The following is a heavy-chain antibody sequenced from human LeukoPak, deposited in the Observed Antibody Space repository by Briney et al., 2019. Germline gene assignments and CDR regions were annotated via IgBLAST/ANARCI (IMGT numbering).Heavy chain of an antibody. V-gene: IGHV3-23*01. CDR2: ISGSGGST. CDR3: AKDIDSSSWSAHDFDY. CDR1: GFTFSSYA. D-gene: IGHD6-13*01. J-gene: IGHJ4*02. Sequence: GGSLRLSCAASGFTFSSYAMSWVRQAPGKGLEWVSAISGSGGSTYYADSVKGRFTISRDNSKNTLYLQMNSLRAEDTAVYYCAKDIDSSSWSAHDFDYWGQGTLVTVSS.